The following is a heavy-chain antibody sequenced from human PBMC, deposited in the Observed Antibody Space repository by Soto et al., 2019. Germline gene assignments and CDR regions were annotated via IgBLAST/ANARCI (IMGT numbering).Heavy chain of an antibody. J-gene: IGHJ6*02. Sequence: SETLSLTCTVSGGSISSGGYYWSWIRQHPGKGLEWIGYIYYSGSTYYNPSLKSRVTISVDTSKNQFSLKLSSVTAADTAVYYCARESRITMVRGVIPAPDVWGQGTTVTVSS. V-gene: IGHV4-31*03. CDR3: ARESRITMVRGVIPAPDV. D-gene: IGHD3-10*01. CDR1: GGSISSGGYY. CDR2: IYYSGST.